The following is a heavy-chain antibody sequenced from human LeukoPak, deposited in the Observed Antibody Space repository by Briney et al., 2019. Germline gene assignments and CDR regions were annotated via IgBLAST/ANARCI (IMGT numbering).Heavy chain of an antibody. CDR3: ASPGDYGDYVYGMDV. D-gene: IGHD4-17*01. Sequence: GASVKVSCKASGYTFTGYYMHWVRQAPGQGLEWMGIIDPSGGTTSYAQKFQGRVTMTRDMSTSTVYMELSSLRSEDTAVYYCASPGDYGDYVYGMDVWGQGTTVTVSS. V-gene: IGHV1-46*01. J-gene: IGHJ6*02. CDR1: GYTFTGYY. CDR2: IDPSGGTT.